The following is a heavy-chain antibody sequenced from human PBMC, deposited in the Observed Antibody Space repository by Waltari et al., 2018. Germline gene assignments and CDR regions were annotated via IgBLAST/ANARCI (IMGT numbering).Heavy chain of an antibody. J-gene: IGHJ6*02. CDR3: VKGSREYHFYMDV. V-gene: IGHV1-69*01. D-gene: IGHD2-15*01. CDR2: LIPLFGTS. Sequence: QVQLEQSGAEMKKPGSSVTVSCKDSGGTFHTTSFSGVRQAPGQGLEWMGGLIPLFGTSTYAQTLQGRVRITADESTSTVYMELSSLRSEDTAVYYCVKGSREYHFYMDVWGQGSAVAVSS. CDR1: GGTFHTTS.